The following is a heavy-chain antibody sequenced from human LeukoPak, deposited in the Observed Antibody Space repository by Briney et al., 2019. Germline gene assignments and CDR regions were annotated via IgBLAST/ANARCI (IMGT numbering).Heavy chain of an antibody. CDR3: ARLISSSWYGVFDY. CDR1: GYTFTGYY. D-gene: IGHD6-13*01. J-gene: IGHJ4*02. CDR2: INPNSGGT. V-gene: IGHV1-2*06. Sequence: ASVKVYCKASGYTFTGYYMHWVRQAPGQGLEWMGRINPNSGGTNYAQKFQGRVTMTRDTSISTAYMELSRLRSDDTAVYYCARLISSSWYGVFDYWGQGTLVTVSS.